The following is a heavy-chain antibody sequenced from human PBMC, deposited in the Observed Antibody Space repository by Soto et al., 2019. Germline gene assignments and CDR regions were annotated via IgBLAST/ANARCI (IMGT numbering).Heavy chain of an antibody. D-gene: IGHD3-10*01. V-gene: IGHV3-23*01. CDR3: ACLAWFGDPVPPFDC. Sequence: LSLSCAASVFTFSTYAMSWFRQAPGKGLEWVSGISGSGGSTNHADSVKGRFSISRDNSKNMVYLQMNSLRAEDTAVYYCACLAWFGDPVPPFDCWGQGTVVTVSS. CDR1: VFTFSTYA. J-gene: IGHJ4*02. CDR2: ISGSGGST.